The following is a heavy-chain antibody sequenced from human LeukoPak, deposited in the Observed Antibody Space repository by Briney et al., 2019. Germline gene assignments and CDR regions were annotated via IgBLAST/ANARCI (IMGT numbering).Heavy chain of an antibody. D-gene: IGHD3-9*01. CDR3: AREYYDILTGYTDAFDI. J-gene: IGHJ3*02. CDR1: GYTFTGYY. Sequence: ASVKVPCKASGYTFTGYYMHWVRQAPGQGLEWMGWINPNSGGTNYAQKFQGRVTMTRDTSISTAYMELSRLRSDDTAVYYCAREYYDILTGYTDAFDIWGQGTMVTVSS. CDR2: INPNSGGT. V-gene: IGHV1-2*02.